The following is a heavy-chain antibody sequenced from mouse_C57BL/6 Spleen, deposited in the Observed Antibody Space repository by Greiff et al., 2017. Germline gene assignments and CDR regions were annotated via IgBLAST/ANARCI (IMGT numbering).Heavy chain of an antibody. CDR2: IYPGSGST. Sequence: QVQLKQPGAELVKPGASVKMSCKASGYTFTSYWITWVKQRPGQGLEWIGDIYPGSGSTNYNEKFKSKATLTVDTSSSTAYMQPNSLTSEDSAVYYCARYDYYGSRRDYYAMDYWGQGTSVTVSS. CDR1: GYTFTSYW. J-gene: IGHJ4*01. D-gene: IGHD1-1*01. CDR3: ARYDYYGSRRDYYAMDY. V-gene: IGHV1-55*01.